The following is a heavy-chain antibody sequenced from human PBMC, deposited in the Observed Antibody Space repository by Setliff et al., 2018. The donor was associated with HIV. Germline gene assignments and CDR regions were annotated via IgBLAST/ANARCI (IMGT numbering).Heavy chain of an antibody. D-gene: IGHD6-19*01. CDR3: ARDRGWNDY. CDR2: IYSSGKT. Sequence: KPSETLSLTCTVSGASMSSFFWHWIRQPAGKGLEWIGRIYSSGKTYYSPSLKSRVTMSVDMSKNQFSLNVTSVTAADTAVYYCARDRGWNDYWGQGTLVTVSS. V-gene: IGHV4-4*07. J-gene: IGHJ4*02. CDR1: GASMSSFF.